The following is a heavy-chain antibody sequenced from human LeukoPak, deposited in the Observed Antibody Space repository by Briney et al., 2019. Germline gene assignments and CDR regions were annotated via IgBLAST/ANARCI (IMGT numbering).Heavy chain of an antibody. J-gene: IGHJ6*02. D-gene: IGHD4-17*01. V-gene: IGHV5-51*01. CDR1: GYSFTTYW. Sequence: ESLKISCKASGYSFTTYWIGWVRQKPGKGREWMGIIYPGDSDTRYSPSFQGQVTISADKSISTAYLQWSSLQASDTAMYYCARRSTLIYGMDVWGQGTTVTVSS. CDR3: ARRSTLIYGMDV. CDR2: IYPGDSDT.